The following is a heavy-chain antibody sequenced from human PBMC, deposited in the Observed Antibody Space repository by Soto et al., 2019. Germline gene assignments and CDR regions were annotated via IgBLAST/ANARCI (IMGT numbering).Heavy chain of an antibody. CDR2: INTDNGGK. V-gene: IGHV1-18*01. J-gene: IGHJ2*01. CDR1: GYTFTHYG. Sequence: QVQLVQSGAEVKKPGASVKVSCRASGYTFTHYGITWVRQAPGQGLEWLGWINTDNGGKHTVQSLHDRLNLTTARSTTTAYMELRSLIYDNTAVYFCAKDLDDGGRYWYFDLWGRGTLVTVSS. CDR3: AKDLDDGGRYWYFDL. D-gene: IGHD4-17*01.